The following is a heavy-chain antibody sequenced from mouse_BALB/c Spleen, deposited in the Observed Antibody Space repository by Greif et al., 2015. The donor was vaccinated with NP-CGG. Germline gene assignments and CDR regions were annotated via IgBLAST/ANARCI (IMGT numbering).Heavy chain of an antibody. V-gene: IGHV5-4*02. J-gene: IGHJ3*01. Sequence: EVKLMESGGGLVKPGGSLKLSCAASGFTFSDYYMYWVRQTPEKRLEWVATISDGGSYTYYPDSVKGRFTISRDNAKNNLYLQMSSLKSEDTAMYYCARAPTARATSFAYWGQGTLVTVSA. CDR3: ARAPTARATSFAY. CDR2: ISDGGSYT. D-gene: IGHD3-2*01. CDR1: GFTFSDYY.